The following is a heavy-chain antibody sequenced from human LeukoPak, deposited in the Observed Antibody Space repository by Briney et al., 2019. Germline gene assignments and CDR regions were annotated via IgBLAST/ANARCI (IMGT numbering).Heavy chain of an antibody. V-gene: IGHV3-23*01. Sequence: GGSLRLSCAASGFTFSSYAMSWVRQAPGKGLEWVSAISGSGGSTYYADSVKGRFTISRDNSKNTLYLQMNSLRAEDMAVYYCAKSYSGSYYYYYMDVWGKGTTVTVSS. CDR3: AKSYSGSYYYYYMDV. J-gene: IGHJ6*03. D-gene: IGHD1-26*01. CDR2: ISGSGGST. CDR1: GFTFSSYA.